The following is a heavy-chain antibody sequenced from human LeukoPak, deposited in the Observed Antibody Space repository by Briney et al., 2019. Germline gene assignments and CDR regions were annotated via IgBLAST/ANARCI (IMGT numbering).Heavy chain of an antibody. Sequence: NASETLSLTCTVSGGSVGSGTYYWSWLRQSPGKGLEWIGNVYYSGSAYYNPSLKSRVTMSVDTSKNQFSLKLSSVTAADTAVYYCARKPIINNAWYYFDYWGQGTLVTVSS. CDR2: VYYSGSA. J-gene: IGHJ4*02. D-gene: IGHD1/OR15-1a*01. CDR1: GGSVGSGTYY. CDR3: ARKPIINNAWYYFDY. V-gene: IGHV4-39*07.